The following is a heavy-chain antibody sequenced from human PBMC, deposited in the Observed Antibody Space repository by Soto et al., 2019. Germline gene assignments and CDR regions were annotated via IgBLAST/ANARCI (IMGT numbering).Heavy chain of an antibody. CDR1: GFTFSSYG. CDR3: ARVGDQLSFDY. D-gene: IGHD2-2*01. Sequence: PGGSLRLSCAASGFTFSSYGMHWVRQAPGKGLEWVAVIWYDGSNKYYADSVKGRFTISRDNSKNTLYLQMNSLRAEDTAVYYCARVGDQLSFDYWGQGTLVTVSS. CDR2: IWYDGSNK. V-gene: IGHV3-33*01. J-gene: IGHJ4*02.